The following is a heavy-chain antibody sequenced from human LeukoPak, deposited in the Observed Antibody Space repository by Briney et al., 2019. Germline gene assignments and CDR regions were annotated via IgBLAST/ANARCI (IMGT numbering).Heavy chain of an antibody. Sequence: GGSLRLSCAASGFTFSSYAVHWVRQAPGKGLEWVAVISYDGSNKYYADSVKGRFTISRDNSKNTLYLQMNSLRAEDTAVYYCARDGTDYGGDYWGQGTLVTVSS. CDR2: ISYDGSNK. D-gene: IGHD4-17*01. V-gene: IGHV3-30*04. CDR1: GFTFSSYA. CDR3: ARDGTDYGGDY. J-gene: IGHJ4*02.